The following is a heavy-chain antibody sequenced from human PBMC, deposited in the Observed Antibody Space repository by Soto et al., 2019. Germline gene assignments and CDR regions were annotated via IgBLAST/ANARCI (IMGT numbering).Heavy chain of an antibody. Sequence: EVQLVESEGGLVQRGGSLRLSCAAAGFTFNYYWMHWVRQAPGQGLVWVSHIHSDGSSTTYADSVKGRFTISRDNAKNTLYLQMNSLRAEDKAVYYCARGDKGGFDLWGQGTTVTVSS. CDR3: ARGDKGGFDL. CDR2: IHSDGSST. D-gene: IGHD2-21*02. CDR1: GFTFNYYW. V-gene: IGHV3-74*01. J-gene: IGHJ3*01.